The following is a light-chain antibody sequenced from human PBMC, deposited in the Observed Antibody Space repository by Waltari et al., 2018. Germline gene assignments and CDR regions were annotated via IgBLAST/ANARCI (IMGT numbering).Light chain of an antibody. V-gene: IGLV4-69*01. CDR3: QTWDTALHVL. Sequence: QVALTQSPSVSASLGASFRLTCNLTSGHSTYGIAWPPQHPQKGPRYLMQVNDDGSHVKGDGIPDRCSGYSSGTLRYLTFSSLQSAPPTVYSFQTWDTALHVLFGGGTKLTVL. CDR1: SGHSTYG. CDR2: VNDDGSH. J-gene: IGLJ2*01.